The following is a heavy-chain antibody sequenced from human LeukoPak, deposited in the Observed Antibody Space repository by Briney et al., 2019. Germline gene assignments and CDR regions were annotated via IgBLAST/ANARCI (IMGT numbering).Heavy chain of an antibody. Sequence: GGSLRLSCAASGFTFSSYSMNWVRQAPGKGLEWVSSISSSSSYIYYADSVKGRFTISRDNAKNSLYLQMNSLRAEDTAVYYCASDHGDYLDAFDIWGQGTMVTVSS. CDR3: ASDHGDYLDAFDI. CDR2: ISSSSSYI. CDR1: GFTFSSYS. V-gene: IGHV3-21*01. J-gene: IGHJ3*02. D-gene: IGHD4-17*01.